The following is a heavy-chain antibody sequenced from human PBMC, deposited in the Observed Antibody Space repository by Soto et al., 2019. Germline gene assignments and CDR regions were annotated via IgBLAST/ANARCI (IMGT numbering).Heavy chain of an antibody. J-gene: IGHJ5*02. Sequence: PSETLSLTCTVSGGSISSYYWSWIRQPPGKGLEWIGYIYYSGSTNYNPSLKSRVTISVDTSKNQFSLKLSSVTAADTAVYYCARLSITLLSRYCSSTSCPGFWFDPWGQGTLVTVSS. CDR3: ARLSITLLSRYCSSTSCPGFWFDP. D-gene: IGHD2-2*01. CDR2: IYYSGST. V-gene: IGHV4-59*08. CDR1: GGSISSYY.